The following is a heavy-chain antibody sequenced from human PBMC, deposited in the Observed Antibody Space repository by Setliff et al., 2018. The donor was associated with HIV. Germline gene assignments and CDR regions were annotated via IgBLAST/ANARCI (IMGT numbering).Heavy chain of an antibody. D-gene: IGHD1-26*01. CDR3: TRWIVGSSNIFAFDI. V-gene: IGHV1-8*01. Sequence: ASVKVSCKASGYTLTDFDIYWMRQASGQGLEWLGWINPKSGNTAYAQSFQGRVTLTTNTAISTVDMELSSLSSEDTAVYYCTRWIVGSSNIFAFDIWGQGTLGTVS. J-gene: IGHJ3*02. CDR1: GYTLTDFD. CDR2: INPKSGNT.